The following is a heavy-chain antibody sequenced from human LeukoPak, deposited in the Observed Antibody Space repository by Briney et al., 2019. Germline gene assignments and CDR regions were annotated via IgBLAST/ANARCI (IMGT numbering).Heavy chain of an antibody. V-gene: IGHV3-48*03. J-gene: IGHJ4*02. CDR1: GFPFSTYE. CDR3: ARVGAYAAVNW. CDR2: ISSSSTTT. D-gene: IGHD2-2*01. Sequence: GGSLRLSCAASGFPFSTYEMKWVRQAPGKGLEWVSYISSSSTTTYYADSVKGRFTISRDNAKNSLYLQMNSLRAEDTAVYYCARVGAYAAVNWWGQGTLVSVSS.